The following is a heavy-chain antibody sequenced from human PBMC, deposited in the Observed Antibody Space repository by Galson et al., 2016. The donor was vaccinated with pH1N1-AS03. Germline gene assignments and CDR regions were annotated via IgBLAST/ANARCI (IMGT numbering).Heavy chain of an antibody. J-gene: IGHJ6*02. CDR2: IHYSGST. V-gene: IGHV4-59*11. CDR3: AREATSSGQYAEFDYYYGMDV. CDR1: GGSINSHY. D-gene: IGHD6-19*01. Sequence: ETLSLTCTVSGGSINSHYWSWIRQPPGKGLEWIGCIHYSGSTNYNPSLKSRVTISLDTSKRQLSLKLSSVTAADTAVYYCAREATSSGQYAEFDYYYGMDVWGQGTTVTVAS.